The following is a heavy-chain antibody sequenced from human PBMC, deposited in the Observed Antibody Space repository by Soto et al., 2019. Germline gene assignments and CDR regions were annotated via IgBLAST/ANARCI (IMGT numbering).Heavy chain of an antibody. J-gene: IGHJ5*02. V-gene: IGHV4-59*01. CDR3: ARLGYSINWFDP. Sequence: SETLSLTCTVSGCSISSYYWSWIRQPPGKGLEWIGYIYYSGSTNYNPSLKSRVTISVDTSKNQFSLKLSSVTAADTAVYYCARLGYSINWFDPWGQGTLVTVSS. CDR1: GCSISSYY. D-gene: IGHD6-13*01. CDR2: IYYSGST.